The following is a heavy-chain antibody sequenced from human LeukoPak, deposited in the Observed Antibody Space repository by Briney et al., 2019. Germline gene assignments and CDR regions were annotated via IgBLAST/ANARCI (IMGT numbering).Heavy chain of an antibody. D-gene: IGHD3-3*01. J-gene: IGHJ4*02. CDR1: GFTFSSHE. CDR3: AKDLHYDFWSGFDY. Sequence: GGSLRLSCAASGFTFSSHEMNWVRQAPGKGLEWVSYISSSGSTIYYADSVKGRFTISRDNAKNSLYLQMNSLRAEDMALYYCAKDLHYDFWSGFDYWGQGTLVTVSS. V-gene: IGHV3-48*03. CDR2: ISSSGSTI.